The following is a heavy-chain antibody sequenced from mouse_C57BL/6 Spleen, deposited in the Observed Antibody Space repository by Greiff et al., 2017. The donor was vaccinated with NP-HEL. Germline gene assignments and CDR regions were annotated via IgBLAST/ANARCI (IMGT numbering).Heavy chain of an antibody. CDR2: IYPGDGDT. D-gene: IGHD2-2*01. V-gene: IGHV1-80*01. CDR1: GYAFSSYW. Sequence: QVQLKESGAELVKPGASVKISCKASGYAFSSYWMNWVKQRPGKGLEWIGQIYPGDGDTNYNGKFKGKATLTADKSSSTAYMQLSSLTSEDSAVYFCARSWLREGDYWGQGTTLTVSS. CDR3: ARSWLREGDY. J-gene: IGHJ2*01.